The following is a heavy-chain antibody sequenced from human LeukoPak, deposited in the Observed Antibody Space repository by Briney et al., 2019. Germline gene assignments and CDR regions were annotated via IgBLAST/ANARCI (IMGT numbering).Heavy chain of an antibody. CDR1: GYSFTSYR. CDR2: VNPGDSDI. CDR3: ARHVDDSSGYYYRTMYYFDY. J-gene: IGHJ4*02. V-gene: IGHV5-51*01. D-gene: IGHD3-22*01. Sequence: GESLQISCQGSGYSFTSYRIGWVRQMPGKGLEWMGIVNPGDSDIRYSPSFQGQVTLSADKSISTAYLQWSSLKASDTAMYYCARHVDDSSGYYYRTMYYFDYWGQGTLVTVSS.